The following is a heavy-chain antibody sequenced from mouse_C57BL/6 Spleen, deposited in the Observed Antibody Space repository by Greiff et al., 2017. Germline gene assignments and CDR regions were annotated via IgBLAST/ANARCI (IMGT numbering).Heavy chain of an antibody. Sequence: EVKLVESEGGLVQPGSSMKLSCTASGFTFSDYYMAWVRQVPEKGLEWVANINYDGSSTYYLDSLKSRFIISSDNAKNLLYLQMSSLKSEDTATYYCARAVVYYFEGWGKGTTLTVSS. V-gene: IGHV5-16*01. CDR1: GFTFSDYY. CDR2: INYDGSST. J-gene: IGHJ2*01. D-gene: IGHD1-1*01. CDR3: ARAVVYYFEG.